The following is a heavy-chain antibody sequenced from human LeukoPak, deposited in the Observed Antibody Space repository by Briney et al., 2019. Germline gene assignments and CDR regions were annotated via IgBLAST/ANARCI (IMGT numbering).Heavy chain of an antibody. D-gene: IGHD2-8*02. Sequence: GGSLRLSCAASGLTVSSNYMSWVRQAPGKGLEWVSVIYGGGSTYYADSVKGRFTISRDNSKNTLYLQMNSLSAEDTAVYYCAREDPGHWSRRAFDIWGQGTVVTVTS. J-gene: IGHJ3*02. CDR2: IYGGGST. CDR3: AREDPGHWSRRAFDI. CDR1: GLTVSSNY. V-gene: IGHV3-53*01.